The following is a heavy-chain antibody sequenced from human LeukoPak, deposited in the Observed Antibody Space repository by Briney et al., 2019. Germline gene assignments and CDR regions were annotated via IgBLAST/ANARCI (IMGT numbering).Heavy chain of an antibody. CDR3: AREGYYDSSGKIDP. J-gene: IGHJ5*02. V-gene: IGHV4-34*01. CDR2: IYYSGNT. Sequence: SETLSLTCALYGGSFNDYYWSWIRQPPGKGLEWIGTIYYSGNTYYNPSLKSRVTISVDTSKNQFSLRLSSVTAADTAVYYCAREGYYDSSGKIDPWGQGTLVTVSS. CDR1: GGSFNDYY. D-gene: IGHD3-22*01.